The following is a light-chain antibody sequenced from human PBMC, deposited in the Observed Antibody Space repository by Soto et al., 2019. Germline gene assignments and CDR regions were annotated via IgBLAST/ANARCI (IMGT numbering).Light chain of an antibody. CDR3: QQYNSYPYT. CDR2: KAS. CDR1: QSISSW. J-gene: IGKJ2*01. V-gene: IGKV1-5*03. Sequence: DLQVPQSPSTLSTSVGDRDPITCRPSQSISSWLAWYQQEPGKAPKLLIYKASSLESGVPSRFSGSGSGTEFTLTISSLQPDDFATYYCQQYNSYPYTFGQGTKVDIK.